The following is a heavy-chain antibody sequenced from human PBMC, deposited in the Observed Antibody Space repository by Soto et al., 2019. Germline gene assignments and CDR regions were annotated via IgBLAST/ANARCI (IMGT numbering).Heavy chain of an antibody. V-gene: IGHV3-7*05. CDR2: IKQDGSEK. Sequence: GGSLRLSCAASGFTFSSYWMSWVRQAPGKGLEWVANIKQDGSEKYYVDSVKGRFTISRDNAKSSLYLQMNSLRAEDTAVYYCAREGYDFWSGYEAFDIWGQGTMVTVSS. CDR3: AREGYDFWSGYEAFDI. D-gene: IGHD3-3*01. J-gene: IGHJ3*02. CDR1: GFTFSSYW.